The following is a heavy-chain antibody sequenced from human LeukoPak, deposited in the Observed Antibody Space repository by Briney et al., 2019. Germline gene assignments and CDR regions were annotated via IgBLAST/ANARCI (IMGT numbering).Heavy chain of an antibody. CDR2: ISYDGSNK. J-gene: IGHJ6*03. Sequence: GGSLRLSCAASGFTFSSYAMHWVRQAPGKGLEWVAVISYDGSNKYYADSVKGRFTISRDNSKNTLYLQMNSLRAEDTAVYYCARVARGLYGDDYYYYYMDVWGKGTTVTVSS. V-gene: IGHV3-30-3*01. CDR3: ARVARGLYGDDYYYYYMDV. D-gene: IGHD4-17*01. CDR1: GFTFSSYA.